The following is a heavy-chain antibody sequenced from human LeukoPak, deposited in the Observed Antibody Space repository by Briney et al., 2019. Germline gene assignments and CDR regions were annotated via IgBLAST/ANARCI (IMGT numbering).Heavy chain of an antibody. J-gene: IGHJ4*02. CDR3: VRDGGVSGYDLLDY. Sequence: GGSLRLSCAASGFTFSNYWMTWVRQAPGKGLEWGAHINQDGSEEHYMDSVKARFTISRDNAKNSLSLQMNSLRAEDTAVYYCVRDGGVSGYDLLDYWGQGTVVTVSS. CDR2: INQDGSEE. V-gene: IGHV3-7*01. D-gene: IGHD5-12*01. CDR1: GFTFSNYW.